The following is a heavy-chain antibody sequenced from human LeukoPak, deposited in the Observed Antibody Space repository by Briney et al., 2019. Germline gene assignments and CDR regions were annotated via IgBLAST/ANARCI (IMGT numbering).Heavy chain of an antibody. CDR1: GGSFSGYY. D-gene: IGHD3-9*01. CDR3: AEGGIRDFDWPKWYFDL. Sequence: PSETLSLTCAVYGGSFSGYYWSWIRQPPGKGLEWNREINHSGSTNYNPSLKSRVTISVDTSKNQFSLKLSSVTAADTAFFFRAEGGIRDFDWPKWYFDLWGRGTLVTVSS. J-gene: IGHJ2*01. V-gene: IGHV4-34*01. CDR2: INHSGST.